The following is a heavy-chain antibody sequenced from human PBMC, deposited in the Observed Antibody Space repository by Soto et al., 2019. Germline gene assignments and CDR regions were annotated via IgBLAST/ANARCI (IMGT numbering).Heavy chain of an antibody. CDR2: IIPIFGTA. CDR3: ERDRGQQLDGDYYYGMDV. V-gene: IGHV1-69*12. Sequence: QVQLVQSGAEVKKPGSSVKVSCKASGGTFSSYAISWVRQAPGQGLEWMGGIIPIFGTANYAQKFQGRVTITADESTSTAYMELSSLRSEDTAVYYCERDRGQQLDGDYYYGMDVWGQGTTVTVSS. D-gene: IGHD6-13*01. CDR1: GGTFSSYA. J-gene: IGHJ6*02.